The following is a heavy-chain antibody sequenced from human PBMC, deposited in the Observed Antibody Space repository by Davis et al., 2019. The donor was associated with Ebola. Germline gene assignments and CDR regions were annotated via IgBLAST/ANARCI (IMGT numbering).Heavy chain of an antibody. D-gene: IGHD2-2*01. CDR3: ARMGVDCSSTSCYLTV. CDR1: GFTFSSYA. J-gene: IGHJ3*01. V-gene: IGHV3-7*01. CDR2: IQQDGSEK. Sequence: PGGSLRLSCAASGFTFSSYAMSWVRQAPGKGLEWVANIQQDGSEKYYVDSVKGRFTISRDNAKNSLYLQMNSLRAEETAVYYCARMGVDCSSTSCYLTVWGQGTMVTVSS.